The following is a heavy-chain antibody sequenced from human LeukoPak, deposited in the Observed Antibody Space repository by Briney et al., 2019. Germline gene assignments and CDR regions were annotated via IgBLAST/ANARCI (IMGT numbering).Heavy chain of an antibody. CDR3: AREDRRAFDS. J-gene: IGHJ4*02. CDR1: GDSVSSNSAA. Sequence: SQTLSLTCAISGDSVSSNSAAWTWIRQSPSRGLEWLGRTYYRSKWYSEYALSVKSRITINPDTSKNQFSLQLNSVTPEDAAVYYSAREDRRAFDSWGQGTLVTVSS. V-gene: IGHV6-1*01. CDR2: TYYRSKWYS.